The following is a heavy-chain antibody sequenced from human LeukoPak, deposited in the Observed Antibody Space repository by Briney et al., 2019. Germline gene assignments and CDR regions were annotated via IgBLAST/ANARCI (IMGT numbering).Heavy chain of an antibody. J-gene: IGHJ4*02. CDR2: IKSKTDGETK. V-gene: IGHV3-15*01. CDR1: GFTFSNAW. CDR3: TTGLLWFGELGY. D-gene: IGHD3-10*01. Sequence: GGSLTLSCAASGFTFSNAWMSWVRQAPGKGLERVGRIKSKTDGETKDYAAPVKGRFIVSRDDSKSTVYLQMDSLKTEDTAIYYCTTGLLWFGELGYWGQGTLVTVSS.